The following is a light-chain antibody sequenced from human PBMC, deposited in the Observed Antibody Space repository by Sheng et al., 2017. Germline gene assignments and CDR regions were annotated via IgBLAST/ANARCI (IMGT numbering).Light chain of an antibody. CDR2: GAS. CDR1: QSVANN. CDR3: QQYNKWPET. V-gene: IGKV3-15*01. Sequence: EIVMTQSPATLSVSPGERATLSCRASQSVANNLAWYQQKPGQAPXLLIYGASTRASGVPARFSVSGSGTEFTLTISSLQSEDFAVYYCQQYNKWPETFGQGTKVETK. J-gene: IGKJ1*01.